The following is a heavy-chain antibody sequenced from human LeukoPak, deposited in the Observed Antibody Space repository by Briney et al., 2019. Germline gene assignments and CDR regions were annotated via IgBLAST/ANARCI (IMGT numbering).Heavy chain of an antibody. CDR3: ASQVRLERRYYYYYMDV. CDR2: IYHSGST. D-gene: IGHD1-1*01. V-gene: IGHV4-38-2*01. Sequence: PSETLSLTCAVSDYSITSDYYWGWIRQPPGKGLDWIGSIYHSGSTYYNPSLKSRVTISLDTSKNQFSLKLSSVTAADTAVYYCASQVRLERRYYYYYMDVWDKGTTVTVSS. CDR1: DYSITSDYY. J-gene: IGHJ6*03.